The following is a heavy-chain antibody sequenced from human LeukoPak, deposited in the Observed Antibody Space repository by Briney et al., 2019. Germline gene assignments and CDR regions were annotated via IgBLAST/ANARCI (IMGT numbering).Heavy chain of an antibody. Sequence: GGSLRLSCVASGFTFSDYYMTWIRQTPGRGLGWLSYISGRSYSMYYAESVKGRFTISRDNSNNSLYLQLNFLRVEDTAIYYCARGKRSYDSWGQGTLVTVSS. CDR1: GFTFSDYY. V-gene: IGHV3-11*01. CDR3: ARGKRSYDS. J-gene: IGHJ4*02. CDR2: ISGRSYSM.